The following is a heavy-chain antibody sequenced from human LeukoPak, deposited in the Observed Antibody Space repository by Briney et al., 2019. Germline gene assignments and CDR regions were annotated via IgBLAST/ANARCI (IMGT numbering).Heavy chain of an antibody. V-gene: IGHV4-59*08. CDR1: GGSISSYY. CDR2: IYYSGST. CDR3: VRNFDL. J-gene: IGHJ2*01. Sequence: SETLSLTCTVSGGSISSYYWSWIRQPPGKGLEWIGYIYYSGSTNYNPSLKSRVTISVDTSKNQFSLKLSSVTAADTAVYYCVRNFDLWGRGTLVTVSS.